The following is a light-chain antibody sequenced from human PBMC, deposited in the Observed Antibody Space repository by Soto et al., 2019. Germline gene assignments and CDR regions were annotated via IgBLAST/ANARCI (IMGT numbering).Light chain of an antibody. Sequence: DIQMTQSPSTLSASVGDRVTITCRASQSINNWLAWYQQKPGKAPKLLISKASNLKSGVPARFSGTGSGTECTLTISGLQPDDFASYYCQQYDSYPFTFGGGTKVEI. CDR2: KAS. V-gene: IGKV1-5*03. J-gene: IGKJ4*01. CDR1: QSINNW. CDR3: QQYDSYPFT.